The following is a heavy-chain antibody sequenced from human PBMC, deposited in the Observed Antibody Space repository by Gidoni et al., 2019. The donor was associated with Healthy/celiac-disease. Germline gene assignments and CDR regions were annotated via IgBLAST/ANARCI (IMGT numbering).Heavy chain of an antibody. Sequence: QVQLVQSGAEVKKPGASVKVSCKASGYTFTSYAMHWVRQAPGQRLEWMGWINAGNGNTKYSQKFQGRVTITRDTSASTAYMELSSLRSEDTAVYYCARSQFTIARWGYGMDVWGQGTTVTVSS. CDR1: GYTFTSYA. D-gene: IGHD2-21*01. J-gene: IGHJ6*02. V-gene: IGHV1-3*01. CDR2: INAGNGNT. CDR3: ARSQFTIARWGYGMDV.